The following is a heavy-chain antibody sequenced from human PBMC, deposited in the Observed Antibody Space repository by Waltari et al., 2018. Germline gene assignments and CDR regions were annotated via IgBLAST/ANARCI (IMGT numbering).Heavy chain of an antibody. V-gene: IGHV4-34*01. J-gene: IGHJ4*02. Sequence: QVQLQQWGAGLLKPSETLSLTCAVYGGSFSGYYWSWIRQPPGKGLEWIGEINHSGSPNYNPSLNSRVTISVDTSKNQFSLKLSSVTAADTAVYYCARLGAWQLAYWGQGTLVTVSS. D-gene: IGHD6-6*01. CDR1: GGSFSGYY. CDR3: ARLGAWQLAY. CDR2: INHSGSP.